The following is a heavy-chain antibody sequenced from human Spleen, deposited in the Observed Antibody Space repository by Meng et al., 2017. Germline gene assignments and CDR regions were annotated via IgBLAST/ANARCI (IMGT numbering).Heavy chain of an antibody. CDR3: ARDYPRVYSSSWYVPYYFEY. CDR2: ISGYNGNT. V-gene: IGHV1-18*01. D-gene: IGHD6-13*01. J-gene: IGHJ4*02. CDR1: GYTFTSYG. Sequence: ASVKVSCKASGYTFTSYGINWVRQAPGQGLEWMGWISGYNGNTNYAQKFQGRVTMTTDTSTSTVYMELRSLRSDDTAVYYCARDYPRVYSSSWYVPYYFEYWGQGTLVTVSS.